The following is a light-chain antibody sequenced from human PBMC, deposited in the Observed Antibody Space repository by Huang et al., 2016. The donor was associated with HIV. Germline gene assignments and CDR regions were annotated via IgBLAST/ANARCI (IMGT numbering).Light chain of an antibody. CDR3: MQRLQFPYT. V-gene: IGKV2-40*01. CDR1: QRLFHGDDGDIH. CDR2: TLS. J-gene: IGKJ2*01. Sequence: DIVMTQTPLFLSVTPGEPASISCNASQRLFHGDDGDIHLDWYVQKPGQSPHLLIYTLSFRASGVPDRFIGDGAGSDFTLKITRVEAEDAGVYYCMQRLQFPYTFGQGTK.